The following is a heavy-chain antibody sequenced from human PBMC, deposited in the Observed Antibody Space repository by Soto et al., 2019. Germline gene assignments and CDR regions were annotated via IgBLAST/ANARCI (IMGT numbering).Heavy chain of an antibody. D-gene: IGHD3-16*01. V-gene: IGHV4-61*01. CDR2: IYYSGST. CDR1: RGSVSSGSSN. CDR3: ARDLGDYVWGSYYFDY. Sequence: SETLTLTCTVSRGSVSSGSSNWSWIRQPPGRGLEWIGYIYYSGSTNYNHSLKSRVTISVDTSKNQFSLKLSSVTAADTAVYYCARDLGDYVWGSYYFDYWGQGTLVTVSS. J-gene: IGHJ4*02.